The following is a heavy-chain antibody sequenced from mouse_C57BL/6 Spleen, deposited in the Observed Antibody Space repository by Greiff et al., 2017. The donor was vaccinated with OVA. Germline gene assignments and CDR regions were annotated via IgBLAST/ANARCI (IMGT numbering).Heavy chain of an antibody. J-gene: IGHJ4*01. CDR1: GFTFSSYG. Sequence: EVQVVESGGDLVKPGGSLKLSCAASGFTFSSYGMSWVRQTPDKRLEWVATISSGGSYTYYPDSVKGRFTISRDNAKNTLYLQMSSLKSEDTAMYYCARRLYAMDYWGQGTSVTVSS. CDR2: ISSGGSYT. CDR3: ARRLYAMDY. V-gene: IGHV5-6*01.